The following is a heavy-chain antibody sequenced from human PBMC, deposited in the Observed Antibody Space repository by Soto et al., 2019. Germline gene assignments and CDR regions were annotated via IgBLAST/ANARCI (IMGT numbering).Heavy chain of an antibody. V-gene: IGHV5-10-1*01. CDR2: IDPSDSYT. J-gene: IGHJ6*02. D-gene: IGHD4-4*01. CDR3: AGGIVTTSVGMDV. CDR1: GYSFTSYW. Sequence: PGESLKISCKGSGYSFTSYWISWVRQMPGKGLEWMGRIDPSDSYTNYSPSFQGHVTISADKSINTACLQWSSLKASDIAMYYCAGGIVTTSVGMDVWVQGTMVTVSS.